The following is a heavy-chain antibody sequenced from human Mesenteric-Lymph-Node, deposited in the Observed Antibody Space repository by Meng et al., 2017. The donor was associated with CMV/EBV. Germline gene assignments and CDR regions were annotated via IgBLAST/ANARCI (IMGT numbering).Heavy chain of an antibody. J-gene: IGHJ5*02. V-gene: IGHV3-30*14. Sequence: GESLKISCAASGFTFSSYAMHWVRQAPGKGLEWVAVISYDGSNQYYADSVKGRFIISRDNSKNTLYFQMDSLRAEDTAVYYCTSNRVPTAFGWFDPWGQGTLVTVSS. CDR1: GFTFSSYA. CDR2: ISYDGSNQ. D-gene: IGHD2-2*01. CDR3: TSNRVPTAFGWFDP.